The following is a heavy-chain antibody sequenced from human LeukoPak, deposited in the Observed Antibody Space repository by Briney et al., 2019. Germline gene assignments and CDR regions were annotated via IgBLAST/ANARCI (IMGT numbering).Heavy chain of an antibody. V-gene: IGHV4-4*07. CDR2: IYSSGST. Sequence: SETLSLTCTVSGGSIRSYWSWIRQPAGKGLEWIGRIYSSGSTDYNPSLKSRVTMSIDTSKNQFSLNLISVTAADTAVYYCARDSGTTGEVKFDPWGQGTLVTVSS. CDR1: GGSIRSY. J-gene: IGHJ5*02. D-gene: IGHD3-10*01. CDR3: ARDSGTTGEVKFDP.